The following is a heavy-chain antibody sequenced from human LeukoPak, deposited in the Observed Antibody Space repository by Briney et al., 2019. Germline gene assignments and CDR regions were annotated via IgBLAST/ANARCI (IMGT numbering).Heavy chain of an antibody. D-gene: IGHD2-2*01. Sequence: GGSLRLSCAASEFTFSSYSMNWVRQAPGKGLEWVSSISSSSYIYYADSVKGRFTISRDNAKNSLYLQMNSLRAEDTAVYYCARDQLGEDCSSTSCWYDYWGQGTLVTVSS. J-gene: IGHJ4*02. CDR3: ARDQLGEDCSSTSCWYDY. CDR1: EFTFSSYS. V-gene: IGHV3-21*01. CDR2: ISSSSYI.